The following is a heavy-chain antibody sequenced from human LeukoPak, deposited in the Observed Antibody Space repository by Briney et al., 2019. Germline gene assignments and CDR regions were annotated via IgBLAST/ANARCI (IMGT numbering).Heavy chain of an antibody. CDR2: INPNNGGA. D-gene: IGHD4-17*01. V-gene: IGHV1-2*02. Sequence: GASVKVSCKASGYTFTGYYMHWVRQAPGQGLEWMGWINPNNGGALPAQKFQGRVTMTSDSFISTAYMELNGLMSDDTAVYYCARDDCGDLQYFENWGQGTLVTVSS. CDR3: ARDDCGDLQYFEN. CDR1: GYTFTGYY. J-gene: IGHJ4*02.